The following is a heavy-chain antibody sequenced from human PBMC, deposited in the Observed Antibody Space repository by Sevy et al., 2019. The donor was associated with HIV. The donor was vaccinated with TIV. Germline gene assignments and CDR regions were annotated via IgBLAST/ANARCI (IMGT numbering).Heavy chain of an antibody. J-gene: IGHJ4*02. CDR1: GFTFSSYA. CDR3: AKDGLVVAAGSGFDY. V-gene: IGHV3-23*01. D-gene: IGHD2-15*01. CDR2: ISGSGGST. Sequence: GGSLRLSCAASGFTFSSYAMSWVRQAPGKGLEWVSAISGSGGSTYYADSVKGRFTISRDNSKNTLYLQMNSLRAEDTAVDYCAKDGLVVAAGSGFDYWGQGTLVTVSS.